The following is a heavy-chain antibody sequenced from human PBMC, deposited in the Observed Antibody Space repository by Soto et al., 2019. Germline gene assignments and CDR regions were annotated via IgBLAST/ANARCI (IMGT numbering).Heavy chain of an antibody. D-gene: IGHD1-26*01. CDR3: ARADSGSPWDYYYYGMDV. Sequence: GGSLRLSCAASGFTFSSYWMHWVRQAPGKGLVWVSRINSDGSSTSYADSVKGRFTISRDNAKNTLYLQMNSLRAEDTAVYYCARADSGSPWDYYYYGMDVWGQGTTVTVSS. CDR2: INSDGSST. CDR1: GFTFSSYW. V-gene: IGHV3-74*01. J-gene: IGHJ6*02.